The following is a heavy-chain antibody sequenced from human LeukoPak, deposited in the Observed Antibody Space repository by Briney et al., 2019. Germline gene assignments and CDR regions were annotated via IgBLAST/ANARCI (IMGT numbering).Heavy chain of an antibody. CDR3: ARVNRVAGTGQNWFDP. CDR1: GGTFSSYA. Sequence: SVKVSCKASGGTFSSYAISWVRQAPGQGLEWMGGIIPIFGTANYAQKFQGRVTITADKSTSTAYMELSSLRSEDTAVYYCARVNRVAGTGQNWFDPWGQGTLVTVSS. J-gene: IGHJ5*02. V-gene: IGHV1-69*06. D-gene: IGHD6-19*01. CDR2: IIPIFGTA.